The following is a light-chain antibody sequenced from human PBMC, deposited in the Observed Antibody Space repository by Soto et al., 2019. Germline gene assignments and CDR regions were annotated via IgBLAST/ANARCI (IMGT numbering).Light chain of an antibody. Sequence: DIQMTQSPSTLSASVGDRVSITCRASQSISRQLAWYQQKPGKAPNLLIYQASNLETGDPSRFTGSGSVTEFTLTISSLQPDDLATYYCIQYQSYWTFGQGTKVEVK. CDR3: IQYQSYWT. V-gene: IGKV1-5*03. J-gene: IGKJ1*01. CDR1: QSISRQ. CDR2: QAS.